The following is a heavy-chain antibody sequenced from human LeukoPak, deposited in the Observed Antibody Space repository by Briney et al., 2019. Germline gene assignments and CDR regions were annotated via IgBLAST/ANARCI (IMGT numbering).Heavy chain of an antibody. J-gene: IGHJ5*02. CDR2: IYYSGST. Sequence: SETLSLTCTVSGGSISSGGYYWSWIRQHPGKGLEWIGYIYYSGSTNFNPSLKSRVTISVDTSKNQFSLKLSSVTAVDTAVYYCAREGTAGTNLNWFDPWGQGTLVTVSS. D-gene: IGHD1-1*01. CDR1: GGSISSGGYY. CDR3: AREGTAGTNLNWFDP. V-gene: IGHV4-61*08.